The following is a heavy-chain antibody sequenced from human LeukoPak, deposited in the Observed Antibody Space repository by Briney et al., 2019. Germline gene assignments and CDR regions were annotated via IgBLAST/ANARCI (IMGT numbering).Heavy chain of an antibody. V-gene: IGHV3-74*01. J-gene: IGHJ4*02. Sequence: GGSLRLSCAASEFTFRSYWMHWVRQAPGKGLVWVSRINSDGGSKGYGDSVKGRFTISRDNAKNSLYLQMNSLRAEDTAVYYCARDLGSSGSYWGQGTLVTVSS. CDR1: EFTFRSYW. CDR2: INSDGGSK. CDR3: ARDLGSSGSY. D-gene: IGHD6-19*01.